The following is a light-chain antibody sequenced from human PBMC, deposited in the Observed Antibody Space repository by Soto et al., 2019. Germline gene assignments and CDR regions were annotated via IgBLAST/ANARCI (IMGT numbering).Light chain of an antibody. V-gene: IGLV2-11*01. CDR2: DVT. J-gene: IGLJ2*01. CDR1: SSDIGTYNF. Sequence: QSALTQPSSVSGSPGQSVTFSCIGTSSDIGTYNFVSWYQQNPGKAPKLLIYDVTKRPSGVPDRFSGSKSGNTASLTISGLQSEDEADYYCCSYAVANTVVFGGGTKVTVL. CDR3: CSYAVANTVV.